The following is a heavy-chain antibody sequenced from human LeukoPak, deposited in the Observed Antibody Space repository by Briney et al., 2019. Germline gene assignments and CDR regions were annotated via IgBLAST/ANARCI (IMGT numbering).Heavy chain of an antibody. CDR1: GFTVSSNY. J-gene: IGHJ3*02. D-gene: IGHD3-22*01. V-gene: IGHV3-66*01. CDR2: IYSGGST. CDR3: AREGSEGPVVVIPAAFDI. Sequence: GGSLRLSCAASGFTVSSNYMSWVRQAPGKGLEWVSVIYSGGSTYYADSVKGRFTISRDNAKNSLYLQMNSLRAEDTAVYYCAREGSEGPVVVIPAAFDIWGQGTMVTVSS.